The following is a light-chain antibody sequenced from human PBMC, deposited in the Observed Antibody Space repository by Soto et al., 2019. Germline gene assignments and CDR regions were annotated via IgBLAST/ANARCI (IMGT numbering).Light chain of an antibody. Sequence: QSVLTQPSSVSGTPGESITISCTGSNSDVGIYDFVSWYQHHPGRATKPIVSEVSHRPSGVSNRFSGYKSGNTASLTTSGLQSEDEADHYCISYTRHDVRYVFGTGTQVTVL. CDR2: EVS. V-gene: IGLV2-14*01. CDR1: NSDVGIYDF. J-gene: IGLJ1*01. CDR3: ISYTRHDVRYV.